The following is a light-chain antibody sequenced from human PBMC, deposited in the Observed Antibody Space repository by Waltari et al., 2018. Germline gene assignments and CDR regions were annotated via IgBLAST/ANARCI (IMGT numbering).Light chain of an antibody. V-gene: IGLV2-23*02. J-gene: IGLJ1*01. CDR2: EVF. Sequence: QSALTQPASVSGTPGQSITIPCTGTTSEVGSFDLFSWYQQHPGEAPKLLICEVFKRPPDTSSRFSGAKSGSTASLTISGLQPEDEADYYCCSYAGRGTYVFGSGTKVTVL. CDR1: TSEVGSFDL. CDR3: CSYAGRGTYV.